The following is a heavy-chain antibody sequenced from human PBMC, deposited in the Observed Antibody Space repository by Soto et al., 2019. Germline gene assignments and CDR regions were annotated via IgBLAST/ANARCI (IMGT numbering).Heavy chain of an antibody. D-gene: IGHD2-2*02. Sequence: QVQLQESGPGLVKPSQTLSLTCTVSGGSISSAAYYWSWIRQHPGKGLEWIGYISHSGSTYSNPSVKRRVIISVDTSKNQFSLSLTSVTAADTAVYYCAREYTYGSNFFDCWGQGALVTVSS. CDR2: ISHSGST. CDR1: GGSISSAAYY. V-gene: IGHV4-31*03. J-gene: IGHJ4*02. CDR3: AREYTYGSNFFDC.